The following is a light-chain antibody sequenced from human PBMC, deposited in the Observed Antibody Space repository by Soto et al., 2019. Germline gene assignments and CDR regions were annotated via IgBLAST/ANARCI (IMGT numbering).Light chain of an antibody. V-gene: IGKV1-5*01. Sequence: DIQMTQAPSTLSASVRDRVTITCRASQSVGNYLAWYQQKSGKAPKLLIYDASSLQSGVPSRFGGSGSGTEFALTISSLQPDDFATYYCQQYYSYWTFGQGTNVEIK. J-gene: IGKJ1*01. CDR3: QQYYSYWT. CDR2: DAS. CDR1: QSVGNY.